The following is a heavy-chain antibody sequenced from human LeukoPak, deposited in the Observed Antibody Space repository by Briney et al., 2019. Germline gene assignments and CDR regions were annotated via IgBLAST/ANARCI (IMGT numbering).Heavy chain of an antibody. CDR2: ISHSGST. Sequence: PSETLSLTCAVYGGSFSGYYWSWIRQPPGKGLEWIGEISHSGSTNYNPSLKSRVTISVDASKNQFSLKLSSVTAADTAVYYCARGSAAAGTRYGYYYYMDVWGKGTTVTVSS. D-gene: IGHD6-13*01. CDR1: GGSFSGYY. CDR3: ARGSAAAGTRYGYYYYMDV. V-gene: IGHV4-34*01. J-gene: IGHJ6*03.